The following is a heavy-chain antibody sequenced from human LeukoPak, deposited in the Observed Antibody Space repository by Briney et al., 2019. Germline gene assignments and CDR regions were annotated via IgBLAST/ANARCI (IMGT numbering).Heavy chain of an antibody. CDR2: ISAYNGKT. V-gene: IGHV1-18*01. D-gene: IGHD2-15*01. Sequence: GASVKGSCKASGYTFTSYGVSWVRQAPGQGLEWMGWISAYNGKTNYAQKLQGRVTMTTDTSTSTAYMELRSLRSDDTAVYYCARDVAGLIDYWGQGTPVTVSS. CDR1: GYTFTSYG. J-gene: IGHJ4*02. CDR3: ARDVAGLIDY.